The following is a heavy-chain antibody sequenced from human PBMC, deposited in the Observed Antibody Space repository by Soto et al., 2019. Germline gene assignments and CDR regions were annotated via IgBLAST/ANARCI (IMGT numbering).Heavy chain of an antibody. D-gene: IGHD3-16*01. V-gene: IGHV3-74*01. CDR3: ASNYAYAEGYYWYGIDV. CDR2: ISSYGSDT. Sequence: EVQLVESGGGLVLPGGSLRLSCAASGFTFSRYWMHWVRQAPGKWLVWVSRISSYGSDTHYADSVKGRFTISRDNAKNTLSLQMNSLRADDTAVYYCASNYAYAEGYYWYGIDVWGQGTTVTVSS. J-gene: IGHJ6*02. CDR1: GFTFSRYW.